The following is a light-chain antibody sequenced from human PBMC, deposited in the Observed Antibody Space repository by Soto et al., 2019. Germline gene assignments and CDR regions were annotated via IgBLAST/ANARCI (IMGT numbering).Light chain of an antibody. V-gene: IGKV3-11*01. CDR2: DAS. J-gene: IGKJ5*01. CDR1: QSVSSY. CDR3: QQRSNWQST. Sequence: EIVLTQSPATLSLSPGERATLSCRASQSVSSYLAWYQQKPGQAPRLLIYDASNRATGIPARFSGSGSGTDFTLTISSLEPEDFAVHYCQQRSNWQSTFGQGTRLEIK.